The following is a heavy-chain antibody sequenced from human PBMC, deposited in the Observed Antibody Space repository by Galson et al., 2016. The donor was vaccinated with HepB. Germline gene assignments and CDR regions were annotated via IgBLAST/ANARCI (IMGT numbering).Heavy chain of an antibody. V-gene: IGHV1-8*01. Sequence: CKASGYTFTRYDINWVRQATGQGLEWTGWMNPNSGNTGYAQKFQGRVTLTRNTSISTAYMELSSLRSEDTAVYYCARVGGYGSEYFQHWGRGTLVTISS. J-gene: IGHJ1*01. CDR3: ARVGGYGSEYFQH. D-gene: IGHD6-25*01. CDR2: MNPNSGNT. CDR1: GYTFTRYD.